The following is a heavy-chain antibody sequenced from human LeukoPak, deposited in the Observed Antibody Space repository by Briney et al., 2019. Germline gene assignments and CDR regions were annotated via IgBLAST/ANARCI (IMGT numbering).Heavy chain of an antibody. J-gene: IGHJ6*02. CDR2: INSDGSST. CDR1: GFTLSSYW. D-gene: IGHD6-13*01. CDR3: ARDSSSWFGGMDV. V-gene: IGHV3-74*01. Sequence: GGSLRLSCAASGFTLSSYWMHWVRHAPGKGRVWVSRINSDGSSTSYADSVKGRFTIPRDNAKNTLYLQMNSLRAEDTAVYYCARDSSSWFGGMDVWGQGTTVTVSS.